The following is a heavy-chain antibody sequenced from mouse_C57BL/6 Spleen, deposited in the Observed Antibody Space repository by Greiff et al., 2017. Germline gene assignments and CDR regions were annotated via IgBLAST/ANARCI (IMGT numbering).Heavy chain of an antibody. Sequence: QVQLKQSGPELVKPGASVKISCKASGYAFSSSWMNWVKQRPGKGLEWIGRIYPGDGDTNYNGKFKGKATLTVDKSSSTAYMQLSSLTSEDSAVYYCAIWDYSNYWYFDVWGTGTTVTVSS. CDR3: AIWDYSNYWYFDV. CDR1: GYAFSSSW. D-gene: IGHD2-5*01. CDR2: IYPGDGDT. V-gene: IGHV1-82*01. J-gene: IGHJ1*03.